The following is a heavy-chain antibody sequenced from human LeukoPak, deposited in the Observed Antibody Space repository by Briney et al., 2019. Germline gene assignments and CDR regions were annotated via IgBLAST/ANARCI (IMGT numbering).Heavy chain of an antibody. Sequence: GGSLRLSCAASGFTFSSYSMNWVRQAPGKGLEWVSSISSSSSYIYYADSVKGRFTISRDNAKNSLYMQMNSLRAEDTAVYYCARGVSTYYYYYGMDVWGKGTTVTVSS. CDR3: ARGVSTYYYYYGMDV. D-gene: IGHD2-8*01. J-gene: IGHJ6*04. CDR1: GFTFSSYS. CDR2: ISSSSSYI. V-gene: IGHV3-21*01.